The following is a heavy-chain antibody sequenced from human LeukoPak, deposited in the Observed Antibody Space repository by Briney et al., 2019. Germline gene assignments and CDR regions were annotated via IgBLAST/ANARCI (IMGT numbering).Heavy chain of an antibody. V-gene: IGHV3-53*01. CDR2: IYSGTI. CDR3: AELGITMIGGV. J-gene: IGHJ6*04. D-gene: IGHD3-10*02. CDR1: GFTVSSNS. Sequence: QSGGSLRLSCTVSGFTVSSNSMSWVRQAPGKGLEWVSFIYSGTIHYSDSVKGRFAISRDNAKNSLYLQMNSLRAEDTAVYYCAELGITMIGGVWGKGTTVTISS.